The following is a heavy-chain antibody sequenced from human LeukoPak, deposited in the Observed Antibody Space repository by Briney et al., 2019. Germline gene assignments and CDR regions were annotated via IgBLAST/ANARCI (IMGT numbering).Heavy chain of an antibody. CDR2: IWYDGSNK. CDR3: ARAGYDFWSGYYAFDY. Sequence: GRSLRLSCRASGFTFSSYGMYWIRQAPGKGLEWVAVIWYDGSNKYYADSVKGRFTISRDNSKNTLYLQMNSLRAEDTAVYYCARAGYDFWSGYYAFDYWGQGTLVTVSS. CDR1: GFTFSSYG. J-gene: IGHJ4*02. V-gene: IGHV3-33*07. D-gene: IGHD3-3*01.